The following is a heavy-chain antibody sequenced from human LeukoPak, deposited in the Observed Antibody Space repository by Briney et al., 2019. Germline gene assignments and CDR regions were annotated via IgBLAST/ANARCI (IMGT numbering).Heavy chain of an antibody. Sequence: SETLSLTCAVSGGSISSGGYSWSWIRQPPGKGPEWIGYIYLSGSTYYNPSLKSRVTISVDRSKNQFSLKLSSVTAADTAVYYCARSALAYCGGDCYSDDAFDIWGQGTMVTVSS. CDR2: IYLSGST. CDR1: GGSISSGGYS. CDR3: ARSALAYCGGDCYSDDAFDI. J-gene: IGHJ3*02. V-gene: IGHV4-30-2*01. D-gene: IGHD2-21*02.